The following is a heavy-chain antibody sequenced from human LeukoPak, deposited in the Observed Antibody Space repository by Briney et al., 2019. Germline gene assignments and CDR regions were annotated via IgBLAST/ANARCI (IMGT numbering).Heavy chain of an antibody. J-gene: IGHJ4*02. CDR3: ARDSRSGYYPSFDY. Sequence: SETLSLTCTVSGGSISSYYWSWIRQPPGKGLEWIGYIYYSGSTNYNPSLKSRVTISVDTSKNQFSLKLSSVTAADTAVYYCARDSRSGYYPSFDYWGQGTLVTVSS. CDR1: GGSISSYY. D-gene: IGHD3-9*01. CDR2: IYYSGST. V-gene: IGHV4-59*12.